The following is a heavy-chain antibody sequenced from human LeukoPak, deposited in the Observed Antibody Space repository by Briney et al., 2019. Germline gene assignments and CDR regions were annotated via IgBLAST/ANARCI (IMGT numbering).Heavy chain of an antibody. Sequence: ASVKVSCKASGYTFTSYYMHWVRQAPGQGLEWMGIINPSGGSTSYAQKFQGRVTMTRDTSTSTVYMELSSLRSEDTAVYYCARDTALRYFDWSPEDYYYYGMDVWGQGTTVTVSS. CDR3: ARDTALRYFDWSPEDYYYYGMDV. CDR2: INPSGGST. D-gene: IGHD3-9*01. CDR1: GYTFTSYY. V-gene: IGHV1-46*01. J-gene: IGHJ6*02.